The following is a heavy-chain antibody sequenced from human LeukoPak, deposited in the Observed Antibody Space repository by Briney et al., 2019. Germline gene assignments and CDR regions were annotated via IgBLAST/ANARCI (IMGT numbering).Heavy chain of an antibody. Sequence: SQTLSLTCTVSGGSISSGGYYWSWIRQHPGKGLEWIGYIYYSGSTYYNPSLKSRVTISVDTSKNQFSLKLSSVTAADTAVYYCARGPGERITMIVDWGQGTLVTVSS. CDR3: ARGPGERITMIVD. V-gene: IGHV4-31*03. CDR2: IYYSGST. CDR1: GGSISSGGYY. D-gene: IGHD3-22*01. J-gene: IGHJ4*02.